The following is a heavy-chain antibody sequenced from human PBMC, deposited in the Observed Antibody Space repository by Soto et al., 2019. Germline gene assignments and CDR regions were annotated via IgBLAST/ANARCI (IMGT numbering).Heavy chain of an antibody. Sequence: SETLSLTCTVSGGSISSYYWSWIRQPPGKGLEWLGYIYYSGSTNYNPSLKSRVTISVDTSKNQFSLKLSSVTAADTAVYYCARIITMVRGVKYYYYMDVWGKGTTVTVSS. V-gene: IGHV4-59*01. CDR3: ARIITMVRGVKYYYYMDV. J-gene: IGHJ6*03. D-gene: IGHD3-10*01. CDR2: IYYSGST. CDR1: GGSISSYY.